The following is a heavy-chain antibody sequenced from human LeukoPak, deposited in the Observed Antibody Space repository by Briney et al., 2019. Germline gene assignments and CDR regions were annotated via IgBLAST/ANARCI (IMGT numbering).Heavy chain of an antibody. Sequence: GGSLRLSCAASGFTFSSYGMHWVRQAPGKGLEWVAFIRYDGSNKYYADSVKGRFTISRDNSKNTLYLQMNSLRAEDTAVYYCAKDVMATLNFDYWGQGTLVTVSS. V-gene: IGHV3-30*02. J-gene: IGHJ4*02. D-gene: IGHD5-24*01. CDR3: AKDVMATLNFDY. CDR1: GFTFSSYG. CDR2: IRYDGSNK.